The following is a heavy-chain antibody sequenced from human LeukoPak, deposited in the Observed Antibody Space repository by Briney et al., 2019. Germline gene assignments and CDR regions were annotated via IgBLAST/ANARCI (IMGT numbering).Heavy chain of an antibody. CDR1: GFTFSSYA. Sequence: PGRSPRLSCAASGFTFSSYAMHWVRQAPGKGLEWVAVISYDGSNKYYADSVKGRFTISRDNSKNTLYLQMNSLRAEDTAVYYCASERFGELLFIFDYWGQGTLVTVSS. CDR2: ISYDGSNK. CDR3: ASERFGELLFIFDY. D-gene: IGHD3-10*01. V-gene: IGHV3-30-3*01. J-gene: IGHJ4*02.